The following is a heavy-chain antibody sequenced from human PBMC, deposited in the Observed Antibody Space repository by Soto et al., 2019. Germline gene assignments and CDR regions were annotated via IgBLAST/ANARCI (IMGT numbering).Heavy chain of an antibody. J-gene: IGHJ4*02. CDR1: GGTFSSYA. CDR2: IIPIFGTA. Sequence: QVQLVQSGAEVKKPGSSVKVSCKASGGTFSSYAISWVRQAPGQGLEWMGGIIPIFGTANYAQKLQGRVTITADESTSTAYMELSSLISEDTAVYYCAREAVATGTTNYWGEGTLVTVSS. CDR3: AREAVATGTTNY. D-gene: IGHD1-1*01. V-gene: IGHV1-69*12.